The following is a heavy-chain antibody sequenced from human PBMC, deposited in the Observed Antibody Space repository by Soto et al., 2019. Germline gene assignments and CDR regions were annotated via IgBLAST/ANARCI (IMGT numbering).Heavy chain of an antibody. V-gene: IGHV3-33*01. J-gene: IGHJ5*02. CDR3: ARGDSSTWYANWFDP. D-gene: IGHD6-13*01. CDR2: IWNDGSKE. Sequence: GGSLGLSCAASGFTFSNYAMHWVRQGPGKGLEWVALIWNDGSKEYYADSLKGRFTISRDNSKNTLYLQMNSLRAEDTAVYFCARGDSSTWYANWFDPWGQGT. CDR1: GFTFSNYA.